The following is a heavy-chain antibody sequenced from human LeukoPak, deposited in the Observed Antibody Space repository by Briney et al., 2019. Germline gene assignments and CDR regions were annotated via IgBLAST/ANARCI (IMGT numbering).Heavy chain of an antibody. J-gene: IGHJ4*02. Sequence: GGSLRLSCAASGFTFSSYWMSWVRQAPGKGLEWVANINQDGSEKYYVDSMRGRFTISRDNFMTSVYLQMNSLRAEDTAVYYCARYRNGGNFDYWGQGTLVTVSS. D-gene: IGHD1-14*01. CDR1: GFTFSSYW. V-gene: IGHV3-7*04. CDR2: INQDGSEK. CDR3: ARYRNGGNFDY.